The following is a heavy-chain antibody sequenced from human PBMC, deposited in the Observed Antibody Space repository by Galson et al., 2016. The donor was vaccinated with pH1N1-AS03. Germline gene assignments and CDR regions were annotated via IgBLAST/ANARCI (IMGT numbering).Heavy chain of an antibody. CDR3: ARALLTRGKETV. CDR1: GYSFSSYD. V-gene: IGHV1-8*02. CDR2: MYANSGNT. Sequence: SVKVSCKASGYSFSSYDINWVRRAPGQGLQWMGWMYANSGNTAYAQKFQGRVTMTRNASTTTAYMELSGLRSDDTAVYYCARALLTRGKETVWGQGTLVTVS. D-gene: IGHD4/OR15-4a*01. J-gene: IGHJ4*02.